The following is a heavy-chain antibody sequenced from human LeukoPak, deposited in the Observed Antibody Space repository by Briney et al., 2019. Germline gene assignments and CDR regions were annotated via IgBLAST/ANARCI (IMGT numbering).Heavy chain of an antibody. Sequence: SETLSLTCTVSGGSISSYYWSWIRQPPGKGLEWIGYIYYSGSTNYNPSLKSRVTISVDTSKNQFSLKLSSVTAADTAVYYCANSIAAAGKYFQHWGQGTLVTVSS. CDR3: ANSIAAAGKYFQH. D-gene: IGHD6-13*01. J-gene: IGHJ1*01. V-gene: IGHV4-59*08. CDR1: GGSISSYY. CDR2: IYYSGST.